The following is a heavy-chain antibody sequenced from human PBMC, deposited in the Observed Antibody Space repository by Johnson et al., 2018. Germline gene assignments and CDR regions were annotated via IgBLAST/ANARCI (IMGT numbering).Heavy chain of an antibody. D-gene: IGHD3-10*01. J-gene: IGHJ6*02. Sequence: VQLVESGGGVVQPGRSXRLSCAASGFIFSSYGMHWVRQAPGKGLEWVAVIWYDGSNKYYADSVKGRFTISRDNSKNTLYLQMNSLRAEDTAVYHCAREGDGGFLVVPMDVWGQGTTVTVSS. CDR2: IWYDGSNK. CDR3: AREGDGGFLVVPMDV. V-gene: IGHV3-33*01. CDR1: GFIFSSYG.